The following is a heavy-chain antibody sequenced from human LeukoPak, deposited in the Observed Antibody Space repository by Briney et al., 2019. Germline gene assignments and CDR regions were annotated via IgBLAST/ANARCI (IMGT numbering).Heavy chain of an antibody. D-gene: IGHD2-2*01. CDR1: GGSFSGCY. CDR2: INHSGST. V-gene: IGHV4-34*01. CDR3: ARDPYCSSTSCSYNWFDP. J-gene: IGHJ5*02. Sequence: SETLSLTCAVYGGSFSGCYWSWIRQPPGKGLEWIGEINHSGSTNYNPSLKSRVTISVDTSKNQFSLKLSSVTAADTAVYYCARDPYCSSTSCSYNWFDPWGQGTLVTVSS.